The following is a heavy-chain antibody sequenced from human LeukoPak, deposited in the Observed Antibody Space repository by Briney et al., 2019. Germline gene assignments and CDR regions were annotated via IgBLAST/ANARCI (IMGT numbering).Heavy chain of an antibody. CDR2: ITVYNGNT. J-gene: IGHJ4*02. CDR1: GYTFTSYG. V-gene: IGHV1-18*01. D-gene: IGHD4-23*01. CDR3: ARRLNSDYYFDY. Sequence: ASVKVSCKASGYTFTSYGFSWVRQAPGQGLEWMGWITVYNGNTNFAQKLQGRVTMTTDTSTSTAYMELRSLRSGDTAVYYCARRLNSDYYFDYWGQGTLVTVSS.